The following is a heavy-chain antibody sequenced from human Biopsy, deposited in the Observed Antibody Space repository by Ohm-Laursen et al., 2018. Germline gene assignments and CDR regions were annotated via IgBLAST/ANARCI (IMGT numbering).Heavy chain of an antibody. CDR2: IYSGGNT. CDR3: ARGRRTSGWPYFDN. D-gene: IGHD6-19*01. J-gene: IGHJ4*02. Sequence: SETLSLTCIVSGDSLTSGPENWSWIRQSPGQGLEYIGFIYSGGNTNYNPSLKNRVTMSVDTSKNQFYLELYSVTAADTAVYYCARGRRTSGWPYFDNWGQGALVIVSP. V-gene: IGHV4-61*01. CDR1: GDSLTSGPEN.